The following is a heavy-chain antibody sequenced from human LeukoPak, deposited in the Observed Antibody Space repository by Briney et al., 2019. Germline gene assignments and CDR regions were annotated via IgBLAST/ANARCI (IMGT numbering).Heavy chain of an antibody. V-gene: IGHV3-30*03. CDR2: ISYDGSNK. J-gene: IGHJ4*01. D-gene: IGHD2-2*02. CDR3: ARDSLVYCSSTSCYTGGSYFDY. CDR1: GFTFSSYG. Sequence: GGSLRLSCAASGFTFSSYGMHWVRQAPGKGLEWVAVISYDGSNKYYADSVKGRFTISRDNSKNTLYLQMNSLRAEDTAVYYCARDSLVYCSSTSCYTGGSYFDYWGQGTLVTVSS.